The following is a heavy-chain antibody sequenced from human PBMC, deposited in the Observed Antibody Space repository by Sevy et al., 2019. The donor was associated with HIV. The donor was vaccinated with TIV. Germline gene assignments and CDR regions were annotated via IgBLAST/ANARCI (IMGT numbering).Heavy chain of an antibody. V-gene: IGHV3-30-3*01. D-gene: IGHD2-2*01. CDR3: ARDGNVVVPAARRAAAASQAFDI. Sequence: GGSLRLSCAASGFTFSSYAMHWVRQAPGKGLEWVAVISYDGSNKYYADSVKGRFTISRDNSKNTLYLQMNSLRAEETAVYYCARDGNVVVPAARRAAAASQAFDIWGQGTMVTVSS. CDR2: ISYDGSNK. CDR1: GFTFSSYA. J-gene: IGHJ3*02.